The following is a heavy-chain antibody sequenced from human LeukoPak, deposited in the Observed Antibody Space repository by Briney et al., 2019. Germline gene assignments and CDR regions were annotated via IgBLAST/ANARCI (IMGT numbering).Heavy chain of an antibody. J-gene: IGHJ4*02. CDR3: ARVGRESSTGWLDY. CDR2: FDPEDGET. D-gene: IGHD6-19*01. CDR1: GYTLTELS. Sequence: GASVTVSCKVSGYTLTELSMHWVRQAPGKGLEWMGGFDPEDGETIYAQKFQGRVTMTEDTSTDTAYMELSSLRSEDTAVYYCARVGRESSTGWLDYWGQGTLVTVSS. V-gene: IGHV1-24*01.